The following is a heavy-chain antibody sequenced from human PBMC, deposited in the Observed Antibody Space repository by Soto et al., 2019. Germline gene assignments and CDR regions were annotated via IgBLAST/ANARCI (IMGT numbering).Heavy chain of an antibody. CDR1: GGSISSSSYY. CDR3: ARHLYGDYEVQYFQH. CDR2: IYYSGST. V-gene: IGHV4-39*01. J-gene: IGHJ1*01. D-gene: IGHD4-17*01. Sequence: PSETLSLTCTVSGGSISSSSYYWGWIRQPPGKGLEWIGSIYYSGSTYYNPSLKSRVTISVDTSKNQFSLKLSSVTAADTAVYYCARHLYGDYEVQYFQHWGQGTLVTVSS.